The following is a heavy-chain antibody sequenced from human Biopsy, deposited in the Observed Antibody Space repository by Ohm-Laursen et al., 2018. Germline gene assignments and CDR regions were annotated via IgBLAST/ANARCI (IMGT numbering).Heavy chain of an antibody. Sequence: GTLSLTCSVSGGSLSNFYWSWIRQPAGKGLEWIGRMYISGTTNYNPSLKSRVTMSIDTSKNQFSLRLSSVTAADTAVYYCATLYGDDYTYYGLDVWGQGTSVTVSS. J-gene: IGHJ6*02. CDR1: GGSLSNFY. D-gene: IGHD4-17*01. V-gene: IGHV4-4*07. CDR3: ATLYGDDYTYYGLDV. CDR2: MYISGTT.